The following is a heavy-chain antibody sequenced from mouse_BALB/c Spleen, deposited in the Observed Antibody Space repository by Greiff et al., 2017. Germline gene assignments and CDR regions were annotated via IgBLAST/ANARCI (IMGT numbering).Heavy chain of an antibody. J-gene: IGHJ1*01. CDR3: ARNLDYYGSSYAGWYFDV. CDR1: GYTFTDYA. CDR2: ISTYYGDA. Sequence: VQLQQSGAELVRPGVSVKISCKGSGYTFTDYAMHWVKQSHAKSLEWIGVISTYYGDASYNQKFKGKATMTVDKSSSTAYMELARLTSEDSAIYYCARNLDYYGSSYAGWYFDVWGAGTTVTVSS. V-gene: IGHV1S137*01. D-gene: IGHD1-1*01.